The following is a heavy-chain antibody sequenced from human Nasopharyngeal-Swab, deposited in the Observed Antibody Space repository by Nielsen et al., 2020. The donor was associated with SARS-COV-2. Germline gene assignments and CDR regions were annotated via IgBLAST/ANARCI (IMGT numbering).Heavy chain of an antibody. CDR3: AREEGLLGKSSGMDV. V-gene: IGHV3-53*04. Sequence: GESLKISCAASGFTFSSYAMSWVRQASGKGLEWVSVIYSGGSTYYADSVKGRFTISRHNSKNTLYLQMNSLRAEDTAVYYCAREEGLLGKSSGMDVWGQGTTVTVSS. CDR1: GFTFSSYA. CDR2: IYSGGST. J-gene: IGHJ6*02. D-gene: IGHD3-3*02.